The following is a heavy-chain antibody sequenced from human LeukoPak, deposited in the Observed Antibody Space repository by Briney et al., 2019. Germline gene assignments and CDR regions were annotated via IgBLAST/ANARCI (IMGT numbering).Heavy chain of an antibody. V-gene: IGHV1-18*01. CDR2: ISAYNGNT. J-gene: IGHJ3*02. D-gene: IGHD3-22*01. CDR1: GYTFTSYG. CDR3: ARDGSTMIVENAFDI. Sequence: ASVKVSCKASGYTFTSYGISWVRQAPGQGLEWMGWISAYNGNTNYAQKLQGRVTMTTDTSTSTAYIELRSLRSDDTAVYYCARDGSTMIVENAFDIWGQGTMVTVSS.